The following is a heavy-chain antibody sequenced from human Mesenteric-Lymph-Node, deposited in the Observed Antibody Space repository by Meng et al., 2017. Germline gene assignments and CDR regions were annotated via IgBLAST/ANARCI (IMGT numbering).Heavy chain of an antibody. D-gene: IGHD1-1*01. CDR2: IYPIATT. CDR3: AREANWRNFDY. J-gene: IGHJ4*02. Sequence: GSLRLSCTVSGVSIRNDFWNWIRQPAGKGLEWIGRIYPIATTNYNPSLKSRVTMSVDTSKNQISLRLTSVTAADTAVYYCAREANWRNFDYWGQGSLVTVSS. CDR1: GVSIRNDF. V-gene: IGHV4-4*07.